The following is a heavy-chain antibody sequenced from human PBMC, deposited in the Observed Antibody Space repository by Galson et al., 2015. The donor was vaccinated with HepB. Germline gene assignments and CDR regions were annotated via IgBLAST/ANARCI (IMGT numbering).Heavy chain of an antibody. D-gene: IGHD1-26*01. CDR3: TTVQGSRTLIWETYYFDY. CDR1: GFTFSNAW. V-gene: IGHV3-15*07. J-gene: IGHJ4*02. CDR2: IKSKTDGGTT. Sequence: SLRLSCAASGFTFSNAWMNWVRQAPGKGLEWVGRIKSKTDGGTTDYAAPVKGRFTISRDDSKNTLYLQMNSLKTEVTAVYYCTTVQGSRTLIWETYYFDYWGQGTLVTVSS.